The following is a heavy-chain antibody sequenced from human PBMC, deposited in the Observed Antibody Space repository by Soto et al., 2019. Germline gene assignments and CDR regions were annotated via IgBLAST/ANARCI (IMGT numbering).Heavy chain of an antibody. J-gene: IGHJ4*02. CDR1: GGTFGDYN. CDR3: AREYSGPEY. D-gene: IGHD5-12*01. CDR2: SIPILGKA. Sequence: QVQLVQSGAEVKRPGSSVTVSCKAAGGTFGDYNIIWVRQAPGHGLEWVGRSIPILGKAKTAQKFQGRVTMTADRSTSAAYMELSSLRFDDTAVYYCAREYSGPEYWGQGSQVIVSS. V-gene: IGHV1-69*08.